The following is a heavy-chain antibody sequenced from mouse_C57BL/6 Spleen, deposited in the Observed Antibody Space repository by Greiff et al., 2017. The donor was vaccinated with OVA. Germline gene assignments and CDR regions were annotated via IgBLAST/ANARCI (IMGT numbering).Heavy chain of an antibody. CDR1: GYSITSGYY. Sequence: EVKLEESGPGLVKPSQSLSLTCSVTGYSITSGYYWNWIRQFPGNKLEWMGYISYDGSNNYNPSLKNRISITRDTSKNQFFLKLNSVTTEDTATYYGARRYYGSSSWYFDVWGTGTTVTVSS. J-gene: IGHJ1*03. D-gene: IGHD1-1*01. CDR2: ISYDGSN. CDR3: ARRYYGSSSWYFDV. V-gene: IGHV3-6*01.